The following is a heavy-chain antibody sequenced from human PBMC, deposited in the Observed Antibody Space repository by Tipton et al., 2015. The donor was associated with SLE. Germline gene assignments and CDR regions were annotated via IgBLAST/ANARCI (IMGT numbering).Heavy chain of an antibody. CDR3: ARELSIYAYDAFDI. D-gene: IGHD5-18*01. CDR1: GGSISSYY. J-gene: IGHJ3*02. Sequence: TLSLTCTVSGGSISSYYWSWIRQPPGKGLEWIGYIYYSGSTYYNPSLKSRVTISVDTSKNQFSLKLSSVTAADTAVYYCARELSIYAYDAFDIWGQGTMVTVSS. V-gene: IGHV4-30-4*08. CDR2: IYYSGST.